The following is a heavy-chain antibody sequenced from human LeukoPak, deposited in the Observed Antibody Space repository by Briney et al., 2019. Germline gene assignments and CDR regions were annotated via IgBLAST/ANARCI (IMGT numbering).Heavy chain of an antibody. CDR2: VSYSGST. CDR3: AKADDLYSWFDP. CDR1: GVSVNSYY. J-gene: IGHJ5*02. D-gene: IGHD3-3*01. Sequence: SETLSLTCTVSGVSVNSYYWTWIRQPPGKGLEWIGYVSYSGSTNYNPSLKSRVTISIDMSKNQFSLRLSSVTAADTAMYYCAKADDLYSWFDPWGQGTRVTVPS. V-gene: IGHV4-59*02.